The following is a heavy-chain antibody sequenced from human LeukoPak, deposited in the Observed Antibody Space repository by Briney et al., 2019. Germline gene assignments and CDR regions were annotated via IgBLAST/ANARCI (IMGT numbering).Heavy chain of an antibody. J-gene: IGHJ4*02. D-gene: IGHD4-17*01. V-gene: IGHV3-21*01. Sequence: GGSLRLSCAASGFTFSSYSMNWVRQAPGKGLEWVSSISSSSSYIYYADSVKGRFTISRDNAKNSLYLQMNSLRAEDTAVYYCARKSSGDYVFDYWGQGTLVTVSS. CDR3: ARKSSGDYVFDY. CDR2: ISSSSSYI. CDR1: GFTFSSYS.